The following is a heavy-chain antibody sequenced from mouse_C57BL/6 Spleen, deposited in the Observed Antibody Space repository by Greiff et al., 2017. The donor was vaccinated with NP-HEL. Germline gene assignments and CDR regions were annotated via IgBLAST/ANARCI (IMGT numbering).Heavy chain of an antibody. CDR1: GYTFTDYE. J-gene: IGHJ2*01. V-gene: IGHV1-15*01. CDR3: TRPDFDY. CDR2: IDPETGGT. Sequence: VQLQQSGAELVRPGASVTLSCKASGYTFTDYEMHWVKQTPVHGLEWIGAIDPETGGTAYNQKFKGKAILTANKSSSTAYMELRSLTSEDSAVYYCTRPDFDYWGQGTTLTVSS.